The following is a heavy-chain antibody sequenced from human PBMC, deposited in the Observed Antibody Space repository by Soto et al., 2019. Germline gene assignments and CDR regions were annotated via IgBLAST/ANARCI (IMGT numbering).Heavy chain of an antibody. CDR3: ARDLEKGVLRYFDWYPNHDAFDS. CDR1: GYTFTSYG. Sequence: ASVKVSCKASGYTFTSYGISWVRQAPGQGLEWMGWISAYNGNTNYAQKLQGRVTMTTDTSTSTAYMELRSLRSDDTAVYYCARDLEKGVLRYFDWYPNHDAFDSWGQGTMVTVSS. J-gene: IGHJ3*02. CDR2: ISAYNGNT. V-gene: IGHV1-18*01. D-gene: IGHD3-9*01.